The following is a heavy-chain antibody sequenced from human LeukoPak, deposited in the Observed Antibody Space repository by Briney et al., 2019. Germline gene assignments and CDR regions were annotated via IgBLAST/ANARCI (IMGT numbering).Heavy chain of an antibody. CDR1: GGSISSSSYY. J-gene: IGHJ4*02. CDR3: ARQKGYSSGWYFDY. Sequence: SETLSLTCTVSGGSISSSSYYWGWIRQPPGKGLEWIGSIYYSGSTYYNPSLKSRVTISVDTSKNQFSLKLSSVTAADTAVYYCARQKGYSSGWYFDYWGQGTLVTVSS. D-gene: IGHD6-19*01. CDR2: IYYSGST. V-gene: IGHV4-39*01.